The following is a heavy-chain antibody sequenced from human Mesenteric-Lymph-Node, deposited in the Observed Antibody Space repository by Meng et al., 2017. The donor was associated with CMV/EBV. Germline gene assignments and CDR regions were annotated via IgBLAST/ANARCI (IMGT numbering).Heavy chain of an antibody. CDR1: ASTFSNYD. CDR3: ATTGGGFDY. Sequence: QVQLLQSWSELRKPGASVKVSCMASASTFSNYDINWVRQAPGQGLEWMGWINTKTGNPTYAQGFTGRFVFSFDTSVSTTHLHISTLTPEDTAVYYCATTGGGFDYWGQGTLVTVSS. D-gene: IGHD2-8*02. V-gene: IGHV7-4-1*02. J-gene: IGHJ4*02. CDR2: INTKTGNP.